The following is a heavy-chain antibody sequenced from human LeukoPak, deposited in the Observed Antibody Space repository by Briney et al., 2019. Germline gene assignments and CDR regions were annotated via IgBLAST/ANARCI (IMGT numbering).Heavy chain of an antibody. V-gene: IGHV4-59*01. CDR2: IYYTGST. CDR3: ARDRVVTTDYYYSGMDV. J-gene: IGHJ6*02. CDR1: GGAITNYY. Sequence: SETLSLTCTVSGGAITNYYWSWIRQPPGKGLEWIGYIYYTGSTSYNPSLKSRVTISVDTSKNLFSLSPSSVTAADTAVYYCARDRVVTTDYYYSGMDVWGQGTTVTVSS. D-gene: IGHD2-21*02.